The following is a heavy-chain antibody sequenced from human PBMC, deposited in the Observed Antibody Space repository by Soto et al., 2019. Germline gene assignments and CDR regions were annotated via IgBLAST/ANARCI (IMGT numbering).Heavy chain of an antibody. Sequence: GGSLRLSCAASGFTFSSYAMHWVRQAPGKGREWEAVISYDGSNKYYADSVKGRFTISRDNSKNTLYLQMNSLRAEGAAVYYCAREDPGIAAAGAHTEYFQHWGQGTLVTVSS. CDR2: ISYDGSNK. CDR3: AREDPGIAAAGAHTEYFQH. CDR1: GFTFSSYA. V-gene: IGHV3-30-3*01. J-gene: IGHJ1*01. D-gene: IGHD6-13*01.